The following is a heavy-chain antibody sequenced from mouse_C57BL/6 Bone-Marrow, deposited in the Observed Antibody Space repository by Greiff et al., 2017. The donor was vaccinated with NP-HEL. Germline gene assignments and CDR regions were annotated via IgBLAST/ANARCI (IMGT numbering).Heavy chain of an antibody. Sequence: EVKLQESVAELVRPGASVKLSCTASGFNIKNTYMHWVKQRPEQGLAWLGRIDPANGHTNSAPKFQGKATITADTSSNTAYLQLSSLTSEDTAIYYCARSGTGGFADWGQGTLVTVSA. J-gene: IGHJ3*01. V-gene: IGHV14-3*01. CDR1: GFNIKNTY. CDR2: IDPANGHT. CDR3: ARSGTGGFAD. D-gene: IGHD3-3*01.